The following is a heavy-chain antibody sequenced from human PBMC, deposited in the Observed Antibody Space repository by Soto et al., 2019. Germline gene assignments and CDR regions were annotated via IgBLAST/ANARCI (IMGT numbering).Heavy chain of an antibody. Sequence: GESLKISCKVSGYSFTSYWIGCVRQMPGKGLEWMGIIYPGDSDTRYSPSFQGQVTISADKSISTAYLQWSSLKASDTAMYYCASQEMATKNVDAFDIWGQGTMVTVSS. V-gene: IGHV5-51*01. CDR1: GYSFTSYW. J-gene: IGHJ3*02. D-gene: IGHD5-12*01. CDR3: ASQEMATKNVDAFDI. CDR2: IYPGDSDT.